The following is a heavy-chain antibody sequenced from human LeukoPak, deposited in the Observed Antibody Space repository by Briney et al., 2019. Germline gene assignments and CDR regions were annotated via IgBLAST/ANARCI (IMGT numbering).Heavy chain of an antibody. J-gene: IGHJ3*02. CDR3: ARGNSDAFDI. V-gene: IGHV3-30*03. D-gene: IGHD4-23*01. Sequence: GGSLRLSCAASGFTFSRYGMHWVRQASGKGLEWVALISYDGSNKYYADSVKGRFTISRDNSKNTLYLQMNSLTAEDTAVYYCARGNSDAFDIWGQGTMVTVSS. CDR2: ISYDGSNK. CDR1: GFTFSRYG.